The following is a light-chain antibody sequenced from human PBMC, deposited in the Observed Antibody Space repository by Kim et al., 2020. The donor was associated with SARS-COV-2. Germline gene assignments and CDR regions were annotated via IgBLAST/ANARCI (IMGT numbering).Light chain of an antibody. CDR2: DVT. Sequence: GQSITMSCTGSTGEISTYGYLSWYQQQAGKAPKLTIYDVTNRPSGVSPRFSGSKSGNTASLTISGLQAEDEADYYCSAYTNINTLVFGGGTQMTVL. V-gene: IGLV2-14*03. CDR1: TGEISTYGY. CDR3: SAYTNINTLV. J-gene: IGLJ3*02.